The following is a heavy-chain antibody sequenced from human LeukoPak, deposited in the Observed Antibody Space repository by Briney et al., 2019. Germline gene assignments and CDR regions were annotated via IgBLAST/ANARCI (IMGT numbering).Heavy chain of an antibody. J-gene: IGHJ4*02. V-gene: IGHV3-74*01. D-gene: IGHD6-19*01. CDR3: ARGVAGTLDY. Sequence: QTGGSLRLSCAASGFTFSSSWMHWVRQVPGKGLVWASRLNSDGSSINYADSVKGRFTISRDNAENTLYLQMNSLRVEDTAVYYCARGVAGTLDYWGQGTLVTVSS. CDR1: GFTFSSSW. CDR2: LNSDGSSI.